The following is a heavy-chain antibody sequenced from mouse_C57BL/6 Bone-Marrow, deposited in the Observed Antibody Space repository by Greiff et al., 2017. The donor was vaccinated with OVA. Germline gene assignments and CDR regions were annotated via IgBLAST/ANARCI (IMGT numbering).Heavy chain of an antibody. D-gene: IGHD1-1*01. CDR1: GYTFTSYW. J-gene: IGHJ4*01. V-gene: IGHV1-55*01. CDR3: ARAYYGVEYARDY. CDR2: IYPGSGST. Sequence: QVQLQQPGAELVKPGASVKMSCKASGYTFTSYWITWVKQRPGQGLEWIGDIYPGSGSTNYTEKFKSKATLTVDTSSSTAYMQLSSLTSEDSEVDDVARAYYGVEYARDYWGQGTSVTVSS.